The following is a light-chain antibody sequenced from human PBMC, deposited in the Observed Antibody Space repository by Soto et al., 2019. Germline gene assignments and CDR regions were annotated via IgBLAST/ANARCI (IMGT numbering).Light chain of an antibody. CDR2: AAS. V-gene: IGKV1-39*01. CDR3: QHFNSYPWT. CDR1: QSITTY. J-gene: IGKJ1*01. Sequence: DIQMTQSPSSLSASVGDRVTITCRASQSITTYLNWYRQKPGKAPKLLIYAASSLQSGVPSRFSGSGSGTEFTLTISSLQPDDFATYYCQHFNSYPWTFGQGTKGDIK.